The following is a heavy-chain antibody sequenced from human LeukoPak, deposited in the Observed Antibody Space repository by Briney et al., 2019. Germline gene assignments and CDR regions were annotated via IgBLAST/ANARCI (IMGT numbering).Heavy chain of an antibody. CDR2: IYSGGST. J-gene: IGHJ4*02. CDR3: AKDGNWARFED. CDR1: GFTVSSNY. D-gene: IGHD7-27*01. V-gene: IGHV3-53*01. Sequence: GGSLRLSCAAPGFTVSSNYMNWVRQAPGKGLEWVSVIYSGGSTYYADSVKGRFTISRDNSKNMVWLQINSPTAEDTATYYCAKDGNWARFEDWGQGTLVTVPS.